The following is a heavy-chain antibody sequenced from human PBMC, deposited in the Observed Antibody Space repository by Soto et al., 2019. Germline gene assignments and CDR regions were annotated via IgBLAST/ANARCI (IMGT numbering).Heavy chain of an antibody. J-gene: IGHJ6*02. V-gene: IGHV4-30-4*01. CDR3: ARDNYYDILTGYYMDYYGMDV. CDR1: GGSISSGDYY. D-gene: IGHD3-9*01. Sequence: PSQTLSLTFTVSGGSISSGDYYWSWIRQPPGKGLEWIGYIYYSGSTYYNPSLKSRVTISVDTSKNQFSLKLSSVTAADTAVYYCARDNYYDILTGYYMDYYGMDVWGQGTTVTVSS. CDR2: IYYSGST.